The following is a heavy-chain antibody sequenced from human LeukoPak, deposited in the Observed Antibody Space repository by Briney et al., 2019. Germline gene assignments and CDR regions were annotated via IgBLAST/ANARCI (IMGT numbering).Heavy chain of an antibody. J-gene: IGHJ3*02. D-gene: IGHD6-19*01. CDR2: ISAYNGNT. CDR3: ARVGAGVSGWLNILGDAFDI. CDR1: GYTFTSYG. V-gene: IGHV1-18*01. Sequence: ASVTVSCKASGYTFTSYGISWVRQAPGQGLEWMGWISAYNGNTNYAQKLQGRVTMTTDTSTSTAYMELRSLRSDDTAVYYCARVGAGVSGWLNILGDAFDIWGDGTVVTVSS.